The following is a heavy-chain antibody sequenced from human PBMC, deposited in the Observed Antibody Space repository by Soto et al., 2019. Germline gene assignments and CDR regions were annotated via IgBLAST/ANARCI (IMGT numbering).Heavy chain of an antibody. CDR3: ASVGWELLSWFDP. J-gene: IGHJ5*02. V-gene: IGHV1-69*13. CDR2: IIPIFGTA. D-gene: IGHD1-26*01. CDR1: GGTFSSYA. Sequence: SVKVSCKASGGTFSSYAISWVRQAPGQGLEWMGGIIPIFGTANYAQKFQGRVTITADESTSTAYMELSSLRSEDTAVYYCASVGWELLSWFDPWGQGTLVTVSS.